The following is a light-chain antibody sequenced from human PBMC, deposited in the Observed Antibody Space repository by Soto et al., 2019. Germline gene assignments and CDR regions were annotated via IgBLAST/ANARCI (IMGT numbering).Light chain of an antibody. V-gene: IGLV2-14*01. J-gene: IGLJ2*01. CDR1: SSDVGGYNY. Sequence: QSVLTQPASVSGSPGQSITISCTGTSSDVGGYNYVSWYQQHPGKAPKLMIYDVSKRPSGVSNRFSGSKSGNTASLTISGLQAEEEADYSCSSYTSSSTRVVFGGGTKLTVL. CDR3: SSYTSSSTRVV. CDR2: DVS.